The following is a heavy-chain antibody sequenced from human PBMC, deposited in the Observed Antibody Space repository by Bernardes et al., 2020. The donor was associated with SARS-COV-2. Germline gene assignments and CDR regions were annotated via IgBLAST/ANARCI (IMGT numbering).Heavy chain of an antibody. CDR3: ARGKGYCSGGSCSSPEYFQH. D-gene: IGHD2-15*01. Sequence: GSLRLSCAASGFTFSSYSMNWVRQAPGKGLEWVSSISSSSSYIYFADSVKGRFTISRDNAKNSLYLQMNSLRAEDTAVYYCARGKGYCSGGSCSSPEYFQHWGQGTLVTVSS. J-gene: IGHJ1*01. V-gene: IGHV3-21*01. CDR1: GFTFSSYS. CDR2: ISSSSSYI.